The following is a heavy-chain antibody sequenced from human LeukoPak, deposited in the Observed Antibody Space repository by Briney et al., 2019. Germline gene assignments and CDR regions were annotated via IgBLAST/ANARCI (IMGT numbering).Heavy chain of an antibody. J-gene: IGHJ4*02. V-gene: IGHV3-23*01. CDR2: ISGSGGST. CDR1: GFTFSSYA. D-gene: IGHD6-13*01. Sequence: GGSLRLSCAASGFTFSSYAMSWVRQAPGKGLEWVSAISGSGGSTYYADSVKGRFTISRDNSKNTLYLQMNSLTAEDTAVYYCAKASAPDPGIAAAGIQDYYFDYWGQGTLVTVSS. CDR3: AKASAPDPGIAAAGIQDYYFDY.